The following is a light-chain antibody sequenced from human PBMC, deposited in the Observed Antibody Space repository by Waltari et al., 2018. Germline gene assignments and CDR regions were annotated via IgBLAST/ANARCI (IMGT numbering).Light chain of an antibody. CDR2: AAS. Sequence: DIQLTQSPSFLTAPVGDRVTITCRASQGIGSYLAWYQQKPGKAPTLLIYAASTLQCGVPSRFSGSYSGAEFTLTINSLQPEDFASYFCQQLHNYPRTFGRGTKMEI. CDR1: QGIGSY. V-gene: IGKV1-9*01. CDR3: QQLHNYPRT. J-gene: IGKJ4*01.